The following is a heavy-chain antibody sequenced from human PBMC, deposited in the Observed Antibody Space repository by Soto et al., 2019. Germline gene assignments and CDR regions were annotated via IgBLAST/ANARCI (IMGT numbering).Heavy chain of an antibody. Sequence: VQLVESGGGLVQPGRSLRLSCAASGFTFDDYAMHWVRQAPGKGLEWVSGISWNSGSIGYADSVKGRFTISRDNAKNSLYLQMNSLRAEDTALYYCAKDMSYYDSSGYGSYYFDYWGQGTLVTVSS. V-gene: IGHV3-9*01. CDR2: ISWNSGSI. D-gene: IGHD3-22*01. J-gene: IGHJ4*02. CDR3: AKDMSYYDSSGYGSYYFDY. CDR1: GFTFDDYA.